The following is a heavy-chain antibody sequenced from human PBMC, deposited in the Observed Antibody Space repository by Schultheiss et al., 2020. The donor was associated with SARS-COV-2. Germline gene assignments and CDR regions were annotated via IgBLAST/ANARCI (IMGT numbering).Heavy chain of an antibody. D-gene: IGHD6-13*01. CDR1: GYSFTSYW. V-gene: IGHV5-51*07. Sequence: GGSLRLSCKGSGYSFTSYWIGWVHQMPGKGLEWMGIIYPGDSDTRYSPSFQGQVTISADKSISTAYLQWSSLKASDTAMYYCARRGSWYAFDIWGQGTMVTVSS. CDR2: IYPGDSDT. J-gene: IGHJ3*02. CDR3: ARRGSWYAFDI.